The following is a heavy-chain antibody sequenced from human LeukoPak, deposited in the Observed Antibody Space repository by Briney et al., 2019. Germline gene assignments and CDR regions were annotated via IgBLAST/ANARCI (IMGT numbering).Heavy chain of an antibody. D-gene: IGHD6-13*01. CDR1: GGSISSGGYY. Sequence: PSQTLSLTCTVSGGSISSGGYYWSWIRQHPGKGLEWIGYIYYSGSTYYNPSLKSRVTISVDTSKNQFSLKLSSVTAADTAVYYCASGWGSSWVDYWGQGTLVTVSS. J-gene: IGHJ4*02. CDR3: ASGWGSSWVDY. CDR2: IYYSGST. V-gene: IGHV4-31*03.